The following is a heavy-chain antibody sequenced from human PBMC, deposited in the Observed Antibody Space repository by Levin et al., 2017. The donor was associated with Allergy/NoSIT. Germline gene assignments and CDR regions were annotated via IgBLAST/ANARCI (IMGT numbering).Heavy chain of an antibody. J-gene: IGHJ4*02. D-gene: IGHD7-27*01. CDR1: GGSFSGYW. V-gene: IGHV4-34*01. CDR3: AREFRGRGESY. CDR2: VAQNGDI. Sequence: SETLSLSCAVYGGSFSGYWWSWIRQPPGKGLEWVGEVAQNGDITYNPSLKSRVTISEDTSKNQFSLKLISVTAADTGTYYCAREFRGRGESYWGQGAQVTVSS.